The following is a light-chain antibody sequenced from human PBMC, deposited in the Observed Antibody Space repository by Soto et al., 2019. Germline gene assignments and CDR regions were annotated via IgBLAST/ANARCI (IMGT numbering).Light chain of an antibody. CDR3: PYYGSSPLIA. CDR2: GAY. V-gene: IGKV3-20*01. CDR1: ESVSSSY. Sequence: DIVLTQSPRTRSFSPGERATLSCRASESVSSSYLAWYQQKPGQAPRLLIYGAYSRATGIPDRFSGSGSGTDLTLTISRPEPEDFAVYYCPYYGSSPLIAFGRGTKVDIX. J-gene: IGKJ3*01.